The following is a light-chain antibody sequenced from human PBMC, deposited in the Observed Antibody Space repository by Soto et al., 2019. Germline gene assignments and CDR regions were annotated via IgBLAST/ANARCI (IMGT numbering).Light chain of an antibody. CDR3: GTWDSSLSAVV. V-gene: IGLV1-51*01. CDR2: DNN. J-gene: IGLJ2*01. Sequence: QSVLTQPPSVSAAPGQKVTISCSGSSSNIGNNYVSWYRQLPGTAPKLLIYDNNKRPSEIPDRFSGSKSGTSATLGITELQTGDEADYYCGTWDSSLSAVVFGGGTKLTVL. CDR1: SSNIGNNY.